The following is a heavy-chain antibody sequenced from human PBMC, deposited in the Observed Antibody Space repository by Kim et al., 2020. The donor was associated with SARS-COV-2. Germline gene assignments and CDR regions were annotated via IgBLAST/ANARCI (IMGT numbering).Heavy chain of an antibody. CDR2: ISSSSSTI. D-gene: IGHD1-1*01. CDR3: ARSDKTVGAYWYFDL. J-gene: IGHJ2*01. V-gene: IGHV3-48*02. Sequence: GGSLRLSCAASGFTFSSYSMNWVRQAPGKGLEWVSYISSSSSTIYYADSVKGRFTISRDNAKNSLYLQMNSLRDEDTAVYYCARSDKTVGAYWYFDLWGRGTLVTVSS. CDR1: GFTFSSYS.